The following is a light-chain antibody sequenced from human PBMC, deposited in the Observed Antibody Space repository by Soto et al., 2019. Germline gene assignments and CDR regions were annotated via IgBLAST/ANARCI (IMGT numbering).Light chain of an antibody. J-gene: IGKJ1*01. V-gene: IGKV3-15*01. CDR1: QSVSSN. Sequence: EIVMTQSPATLSVSPGERATLSCRASQSVSSNLAWYQQKPGQAPRLLIYGASTRATGIPARFSGRGSGTEFTLTTGTLQSEDFSVYYCQQSNDWPPWTFGQGTQVEIK. CDR2: GAS. CDR3: QQSNDWPPWT.